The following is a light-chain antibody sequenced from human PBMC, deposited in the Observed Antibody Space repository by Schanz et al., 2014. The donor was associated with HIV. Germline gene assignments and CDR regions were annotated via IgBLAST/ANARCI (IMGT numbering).Light chain of an antibody. CDR3: SSCTTSNTLV. Sequence: QSALTQPPSASGSPGQSVTISCTGTSTDIGGYRYVSWYQQHPGKAPKLMIYEVSKRPSGVPDRFSGSKSGNTASLTVSGLQAEDEADYYCSSCTTSNTLVFGGGTKLTVL. J-gene: IGLJ3*02. V-gene: IGLV2-8*01. CDR2: EVS. CDR1: STDIGGYRY.